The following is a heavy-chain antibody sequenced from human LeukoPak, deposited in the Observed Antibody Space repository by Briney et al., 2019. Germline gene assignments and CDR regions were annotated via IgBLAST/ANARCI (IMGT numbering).Heavy chain of an antibody. J-gene: IGHJ4*02. D-gene: IGHD4-23*01. Sequence: SETLSLTCTVSGGSISSYYWSWIRQPPGKGLEWIGEINHSGSTNYNPSLKSRVTISVDTSKNQFSLKLSSVTAADTAVYYCARGLLRGGNSAVNFDYWGQGTLVTVSS. CDR1: GGSISSYY. CDR2: INHSGST. V-gene: IGHV4-34*01. CDR3: ARGLLRGGNSAVNFDY.